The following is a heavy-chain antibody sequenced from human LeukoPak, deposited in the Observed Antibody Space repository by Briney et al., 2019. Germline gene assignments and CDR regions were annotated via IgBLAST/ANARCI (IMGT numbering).Heavy chain of an antibody. V-gene: IGHV3-15*01. Sequence: GGSLRLSCAASGFCFSNAWMSWVRQAPGKGLEWVGGIKSKTDGGTTDYAAPVKGRFTISRDDSKNTLYLQMNSLKTEDTAVYYCTTVDGGWFDPWGQGTLVTVSS. CDR3: TTVDGGWFDP. J-gene: IGHJ5*02. CDR1: GFCFSNAW. D-gene: IGHD4-23*01. CDR2: IKSKTDGGTT.